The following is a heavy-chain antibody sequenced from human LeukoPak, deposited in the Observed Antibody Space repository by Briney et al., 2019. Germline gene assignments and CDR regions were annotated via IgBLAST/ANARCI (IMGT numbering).Heavy chain of an antibody. CDR1: GYTFTSYG. V-gene: IGHV1-18*01. D-gene: IGHD6-19*01. CDR2: ISAYNGNT. J-gene: IGHJ5*02. Sequence: ASVNVSCKASGYTFTSYGISWVRQAPGQGLEWMGWISAYNGNTNYAQKLQGRVTMTTDTSTSTAYMELRSLRSDDTAVYYCARVKAVAGPSNWFDPWGQGTLVTVSS. CDR3: ARVKAVAGPSNWFDP.